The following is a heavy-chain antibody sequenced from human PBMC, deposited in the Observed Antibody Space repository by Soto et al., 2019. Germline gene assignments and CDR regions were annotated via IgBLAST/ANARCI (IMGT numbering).Heavy chain of an antibody. CDR3: ARVIAVAGTIESGEAFDI. CDR1: GGSISSGGYY. CDR2: IYYSGST. V-gene: IGHV4-30-4*08. D-gene: IGHD6-19*01. J-gene: IGHJ3*02. Sequence: TSETLSLTCTVSGGSISSGGYYWSWIRQHPGKGLEWIGYIYYSGSTYYNPSLKSRVTISVDTSKNQFSLKLSSVTAADTAVYYCARVIAVAGTIESGEAFDIWGQGTMVTVSS.